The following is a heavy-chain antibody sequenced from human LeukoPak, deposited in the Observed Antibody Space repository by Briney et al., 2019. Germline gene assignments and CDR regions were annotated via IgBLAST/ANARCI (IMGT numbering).Heavy chain of an antibody. CDR2: IRYDGSNK. J-gene: IGHJ3*02. CDR3: AKSHYRHQLLADAFDI. V-gene: IGHV3-30*02. Sequence: GGSLRLSCAASGFTFSSYGMHWVRQAPGKGLEWVAFIRYDGSNKYYADSVKGRFTISRDNSKNTLYLQMNSLRAEDTAVYYCAKSHYRHQLLADAFDIWGQGTMVTVSS. D-gene: IGHD2-2*01. CDR1: GFTFSSYG.